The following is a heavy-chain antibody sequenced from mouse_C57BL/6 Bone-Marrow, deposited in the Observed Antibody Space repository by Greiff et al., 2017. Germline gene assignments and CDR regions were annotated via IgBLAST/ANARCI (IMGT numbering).Heavy chain of an antibody. CDR2: INPSNGGT. CDR1: GYTFTSYW. V-gene: IGHV1-53*01. J-gene: IGHJ4*01. D-gene: IGHD2-14*01. CDR3: ARGRVWVRRDYYAMDY. Sequence: VQLQQPGTELVKPGASVKLSCKASGYTFTSYWMHWVKQRPGQGLEWIGNINPSNGGTNYNAKFQSKATLTVDKSSSTAYMQLSSLTSEDSAVYYCARGRVWVRRDYYAMDYWGQGTSVTVSS.